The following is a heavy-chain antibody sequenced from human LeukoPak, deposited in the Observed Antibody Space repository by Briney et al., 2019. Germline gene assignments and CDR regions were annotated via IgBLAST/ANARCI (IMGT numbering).Heavy chain of an antibody. CDR3: ARMKRRTMIDY. Sequence: SETLSLTCAVYGGSFSGYYWSWIRQPPGKGLEWIGEINHSESTNYNPSLKSRVTISVDTSKNQFSLKLSSVTAADTAVYYCARMKRRTMIDYWGQGTLVTVSS. CDR1: GGSFSGYY. J-gene: IGHJ4*02. V-gene: IGHV4-34*01. CDR2: INHSEST. D-gene: IGHD3-22*01.